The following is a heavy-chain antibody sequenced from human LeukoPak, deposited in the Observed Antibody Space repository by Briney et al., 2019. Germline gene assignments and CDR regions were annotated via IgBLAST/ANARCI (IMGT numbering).Heavy chain of an antibody. CDR1: GFTFSSNA. V-gene: IGHV3-23*01. J-gene: IGHJ4*02. Sequence: GSLRLSCPASGFTFSSNALSWVRQAPGKGLEWVSVIGTSVSDTYYADSVKGRFTISRDNSKNTVYLQLNSLRAEDTAVYYCAKRVAAPGRTYYFDYWGQGTLVIVSS. CDR2: IGTSVSDT. CDR3: AKRVAAPGRTYYFDY. D-gene: IGHD6-13*01.